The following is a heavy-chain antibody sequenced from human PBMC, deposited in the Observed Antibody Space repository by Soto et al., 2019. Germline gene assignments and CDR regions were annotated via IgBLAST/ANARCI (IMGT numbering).Heavy chain of an antibody. CDR2: IYYSGST. V-gene: IGHV4-59*08. J-gene: IGHJ6*03. Sequence: QVQLQESGPGLVKPSETLSLNCSVSGGSISGHYWSWVRQTPGKGLEWIGYIYYSGSTNYNPSLKCRVTISVDTSKNHFSLRLTSVTAADTAVYYCARGPYYDLIWNYYYMDVWGKGTTVTVSS. CDR1: GGSISGHY. CDR3: ARGPYYDLIWNYYYMDV. D-gene: IGHD3-16*01.